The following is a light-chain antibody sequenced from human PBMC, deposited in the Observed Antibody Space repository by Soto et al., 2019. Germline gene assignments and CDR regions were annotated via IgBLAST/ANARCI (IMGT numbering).Light chain of an antibody. CDR1: QSVSSN. V-gene: IGKV3-15*01. Sequence: EIVMTQSPATLSVSPGERATLSCRASQSVSSNLAWYQQKPGQAPRLLIYGASTRATGIPARFSGSGSGTAFSLIISSLLYQDVVVSYCHQYNNWPPWTFGQGTKVEIK. CDR3: HQYNNWPPWT. J-gene: IGKJ1*01. CDR2: GAS.